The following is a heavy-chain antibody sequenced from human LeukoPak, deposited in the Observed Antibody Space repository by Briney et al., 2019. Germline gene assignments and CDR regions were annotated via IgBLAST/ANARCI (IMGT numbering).Heavy chain of an antibody. CDR1: GYTFTSYG. CDR2: MNPNSGNT. V-gene: IGHV1-8*03. J-gene: IGHJ4*02. CDR3: ARGERAYYYDSSGSSSIDY. Sequence: ASVKVSCKASGYTFTSYGINWVRQATGQGLEWMGWMNPNSGNTGYAQKFQGRVTITRNTSISTAYMELSSLRSEDTAVYYCARGERAYYYDSSGSSSIDYWGQGTLITVSS. D-gene: IGHD3-22*01.